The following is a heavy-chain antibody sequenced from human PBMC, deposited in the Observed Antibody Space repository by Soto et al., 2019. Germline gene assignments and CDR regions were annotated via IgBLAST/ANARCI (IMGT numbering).Heavy chain of an antibody. CDR3: ARLVNYGDYEFDY. V-gene: IGHV4-59*08. Sequence: PSETLSLTCTVSGGSISSYYWSWIRQPPGKGLEWIGYIYYSGSTNYNPSLKSRVTISVDTSKNQFSLKLSSVTAADTAVYYCARLVNYGDYEFDYWGQGTLVTVSS. D-gene: IGHD4-17*01. J-gene: IGHJ4*02. CDR2: IYYSGST. CDR1: GGSISSYY.